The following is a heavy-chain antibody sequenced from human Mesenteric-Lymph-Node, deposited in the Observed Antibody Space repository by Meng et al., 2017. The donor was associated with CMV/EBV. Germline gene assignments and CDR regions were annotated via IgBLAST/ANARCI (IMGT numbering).Heavy chain of an antibody. CDR2: IYYTGSS. V-gene: IGHV4-30-4*01. D-gene: IGHD3-3*01. CDR1: GELY. CDR3: ARGQHYDVWSGYYPSDWYFDL. J-gene: IGHJ2*01. Sequence: GELYWSWTRQPPGKGLEWIAYIYYTGSSYDNPSLRSRVDISVDTSKNEFSLRLASVSAADTAVYYCARGQHYDVWSGYYPSDWYFDLWGRGTLVTVS.